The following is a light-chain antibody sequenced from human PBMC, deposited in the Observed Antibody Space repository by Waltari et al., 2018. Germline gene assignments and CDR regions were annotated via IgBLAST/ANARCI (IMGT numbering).Light chain of an antibody. Sequence: QSREKSDGNTYWNWKQQRTGKSQRSLIYKVSNRNSGVPNRFSGSGSGNDLTLKISRVEEEDVGVYYCMQGTHWPRTFGQGTKVQIK. CDR3: MQGTHWPRT. CDR2: KVS. V-gene: IGKV2-30*01. CDR1: QSREKSDGNTY. J-gene: IGKJ1*01.